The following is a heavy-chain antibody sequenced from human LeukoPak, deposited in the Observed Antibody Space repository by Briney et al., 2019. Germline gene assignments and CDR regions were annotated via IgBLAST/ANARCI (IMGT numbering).Heavy chain of an antibody. J-gene: IGHJ4*02. CDR1: GYTFTGYY. D-gene: IGHD3-10*01. V-gene: IGHV1-2*02. Sequence: RASVKVSCKASGYTFTGYYMHWVRPAPGQGLEWMGWINPNSGGTNYAQKFQGRVTMTRDTSISTAYMELSRLRSDDTAVYYCARVWFGESSGDFDYWGQGTLVTVSS. CDR3: ARVWFGESSGDFDY. CDR2: INPNSGGT.